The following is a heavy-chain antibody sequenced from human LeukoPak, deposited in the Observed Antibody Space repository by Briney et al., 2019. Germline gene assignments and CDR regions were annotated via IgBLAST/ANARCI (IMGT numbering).Heavy chain of an antibody. CDR2: INTNTGNP. CDR3: ARVGTYYDFSGFDP. J-gene: IGHJ5*02. V-gene: IGHV7-4-1*02. Sequence: ASVKVSCKASGYTFTSYAMNWVRQAPGQGLEWMGWINTNTGNPTYAQGFTGRFVFSLDTSVSTAYLQISSLKAEDTAVYYCARVGTYYDFSGFDPWGQGTLVTVSS. CDR1: GYTFTSYA. D-gene: IGHD3-3*01.